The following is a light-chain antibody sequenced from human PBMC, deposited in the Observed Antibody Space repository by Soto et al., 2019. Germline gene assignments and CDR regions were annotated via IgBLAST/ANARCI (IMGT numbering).Light chain of an antibody. Sequence: QSALTQPASVSGSPGQSITISCTGTSSDVGSYNLVSWYQQHPGKAPKLMIYEVSKRPSGVSNRFSGSKSGNTASLTISGLQAEDEADYYCCSYAGSTWVFGVGTQLTVL. J-gene: IGLJ3*02. CDR3: CSYAGSTWV. CDR1: SSDVGSYNL. V-gene: IGLV2-23*02. CDR2: EVS.